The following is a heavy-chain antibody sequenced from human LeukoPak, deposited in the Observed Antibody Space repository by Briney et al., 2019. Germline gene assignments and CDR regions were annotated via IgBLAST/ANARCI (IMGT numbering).Heavy chain of an antibody. J-gene: IGHJ4*02. D-gene: IGHD3-10*01. CDR3: ARYYYGSGRVYYFDY. V-gene: IGHV3-21*01. Sequence: PGGSLRLSCAASGFTFDDYAMHWVRQAPGKGLEWVSSISSSSSYIYYADSVKGRFTISRDNAKNSLYLQMNSLRAEDTAVYYCARYYYGSGRVYYFDYWGQGTLVTVSS. CDR1: GFTFDDYA. CDR2: ISSSSSYI.